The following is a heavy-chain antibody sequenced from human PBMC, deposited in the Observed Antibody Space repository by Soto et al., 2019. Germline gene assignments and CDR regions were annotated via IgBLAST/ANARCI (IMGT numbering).Heavy chain of an antibody. J-gene: IGHJ4*02. V-gene: IGHV3-23*01. CDR3: AKDSVYDSTD. Sequence: EVQLLESGGGLVQPGGSLRLSCVASGSTFSSYDMSWVRQAPGKGLEWISGLSGSGGRTTFADSVKGRFTISRDNSKNTLYLEINSLTVEDTAVYYCAKDSVYDSTDWGQGTLVTISS. D-gene: IGHD2-2*01. CDR2: LSGSGGRT. CDR1: GSTFSSYD.